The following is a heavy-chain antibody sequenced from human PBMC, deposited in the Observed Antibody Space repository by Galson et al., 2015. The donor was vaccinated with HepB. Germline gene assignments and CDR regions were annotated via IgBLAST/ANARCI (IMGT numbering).Heavy chain of an antibody. CDR2: IGGATSRA. CDR3: AKERLQYALDI. J-gene: IGHJ3*02. Sequence: SLRLSCAASGFTFSNYAMNWVRQTPGKGLEWVSVIGGATSRADYADSVKGRFTVSRDNSKNTLYLQMNSLRGEDTAVYYCAKERLQYALDIWGQGTMVTVSS. CDR1: GFTFSNYA. D-gene: IGHD4-11*01. V-gene: IGHV3-23*01.